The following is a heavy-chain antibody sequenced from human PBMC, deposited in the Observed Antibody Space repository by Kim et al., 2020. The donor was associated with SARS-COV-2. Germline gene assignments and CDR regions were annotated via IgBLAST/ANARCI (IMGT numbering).Heavy chain of an antibody. Sequence: GGSLRLSCAASGFTFSSYGMHWVRQAPGKGLEWVAVISYDGSNKYYADSVKGRFTISRDNSKNTLYLQMNSLRAEDTAVYYCAKDGKGYDFWSGYSHQADDFDIWGQGTMVTVSS. CDR1: GFTFSSYG. D-gene: IGHD3-3*01. V-gene: IGHV3-30*18. J-gene: IGHJ3*02. CDR3: AKDGKGYDFWSGYSHQADDFDI. CDR2: ISYDGSNK.